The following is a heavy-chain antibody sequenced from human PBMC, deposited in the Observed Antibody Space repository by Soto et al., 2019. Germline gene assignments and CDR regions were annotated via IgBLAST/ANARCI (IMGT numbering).Heavy chain of an antibody. J-gene: IGHJ4*02. CDR1: GFTSRDYT. CDR2: LWRDGSKF. Sequence: QVQLVESGGGVVQPGRSLNLSCAASGFTSRDYTMHWVRQAPGKRLRWVAVLWRDGSKFYYADSVKGRFTISRDNSKNTLYLEMNSLRVEDTAVYYCARDGTGWTGGDHWGQGTLVTVSS. CDR3: ARDGTGWTGGDH. V-gene: IGHV3-33*01. D-gene: IGHD6-19*01.